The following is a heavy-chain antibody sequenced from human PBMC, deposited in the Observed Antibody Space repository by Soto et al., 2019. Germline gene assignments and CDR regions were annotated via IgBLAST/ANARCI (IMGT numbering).Heavy chain of an antibody. CDR1: GYTFTSYY. V-gene: IGHV1-46*03. CDR3: ARDPRFLEWSHAFDI. J-gene: IGHJ3*02. Sequence: QVQLVQSGAEVKKPGASVKVSCKASGYTFTSYYMHWVRQAPGQGLEWMGILTPTGGTTIYAQKFQVRVTMTRDTSTSTVYMELSSLRSEDTAVYYCARDPRFLEWSHAFDIWGQGTMVTVSS. D-gene: IGHD3-3*01. CDR2: LTPTGGTT.